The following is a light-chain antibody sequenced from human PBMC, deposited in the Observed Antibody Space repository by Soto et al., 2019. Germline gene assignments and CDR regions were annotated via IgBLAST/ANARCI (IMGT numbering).Light chain of an antibody. J-gene: IGKJ3*01. CDR3: QQLQNLPPT. V-gene: IGKV1-33*01. CDR1: QDINYC. CDR2: DAF. Sequence: DIQMTQSPSSLSASVGDRVTITCQASQDINYCLSWYQQKAGKAPNLLISDAFDLETGVPSRFSGSGSGTDFTLTISSLQPEDVATYYCQQLQNLPPTFGPGTKVDIK.